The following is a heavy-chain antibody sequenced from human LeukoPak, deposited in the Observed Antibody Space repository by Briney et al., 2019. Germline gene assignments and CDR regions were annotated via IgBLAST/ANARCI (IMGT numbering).Heavy chain of an antibody. Sequence: SETLSLTCAVYGGSFSGYYWSWIRQPPGKGLEWIGEINHSGSTNYNPSLKSRVTISVDTSKNQFSLKLSSVTAADTAVYYCARRGRRVLLWFGESVAGFDYWGQGTLATVSS. V-gene: IGHV4-34*01. CDR3: ARRGRRVLLWFGESVAGFDY. J-gene: IGHJ4*02. CDR1: GGSFSGYY. D-gene: IGHD3-10*01. CDR2: INHSGST.